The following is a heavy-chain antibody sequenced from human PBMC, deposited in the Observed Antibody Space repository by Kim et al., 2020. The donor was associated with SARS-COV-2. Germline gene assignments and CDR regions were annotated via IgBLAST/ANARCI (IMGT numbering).Heavy chain of an antibody. Sequence: KGRFTISRDNAKNSLYLQMNSLRAEDTAVYYCAVYDFWSGKPYYYYGMDVWGQGTTVTVSS. CDR3: AVYDFWSGKPYYYYGMDV. V-gene: IGHV3-48*03. J-gene: IGHJ6*02. D-gene: IGHD3-3*01.